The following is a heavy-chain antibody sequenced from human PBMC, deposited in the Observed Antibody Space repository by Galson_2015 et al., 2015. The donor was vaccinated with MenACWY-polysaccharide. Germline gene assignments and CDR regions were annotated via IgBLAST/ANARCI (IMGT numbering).Heavy chain of an antibody. CDR1: GFTFSTYW. Sequence: SLRLSCAASGFTFSTYWMHWLRHSPGKGLMWVSGIKSDESTTLYADSVKGRFTISRDNAKNTLYLQMNSLRAEDTALYYCVRAGTFDLWGQGTMVTVSS. V-gene: IGHV3-74*01. CDR2: IKSDESTT. D-gene: IGHD6-13*01. CDR3: VRAGTFDL. J-gene: IGHJ3*01.